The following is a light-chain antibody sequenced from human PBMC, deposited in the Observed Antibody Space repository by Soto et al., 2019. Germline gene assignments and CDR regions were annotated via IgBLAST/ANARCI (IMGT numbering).Light chain of an antibody. CDR2: EVS. CDR1: SSDVGSYNL. J-gene: IGLJ2*01. CDR3: CSYAGSYWV. Sequence: QSALTQPASVSGSPGQSITISCTGTSSDVGSYNLVSWYQQHPGKAPKLMIYEVSKRPSGVSNRFSGSKSGNTASLTISGIQAEDEADYYCCSYAGSYWVFGGGTKVTVL. V-gene: IGLV2-23*02.